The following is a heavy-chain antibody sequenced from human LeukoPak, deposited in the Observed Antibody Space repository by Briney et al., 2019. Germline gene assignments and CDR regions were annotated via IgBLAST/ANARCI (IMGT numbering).Heavy chain of an antibody. CDR3: TRGDDFSWDH. J-gene: IGHJ4*02. D-gene: IGHD1-1*01. Sequence: GRSLRLSCAVSGFTFSNFWMSWVRQAPGRGLEWVANIHPEGNEKYHVESVKGRFTISRDNAKNSLFLQMNGLRVEDTAVYYCTRGDDFSWDHWGRGTLVTVSS. CDR1: GFTFSNFW. V-gene: IGHV3-7*04. CDR2: IHPEGNEK.